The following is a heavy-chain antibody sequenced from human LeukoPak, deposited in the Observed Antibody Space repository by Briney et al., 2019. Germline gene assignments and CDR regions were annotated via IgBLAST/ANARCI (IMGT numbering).Heavy chain of an antibody. V-gene: IGHV3-74*01. D-gene: IGHD3-3*01. CDR1: GFTFSSYW. J-gene: IGHJ4*02. CDR2: INSDGSTT. CDR3: ARDPLEWYFDY. Sequence: GGSLRLSCAASGFTFSSYWMHWVRQAPGKGLVWVSRINSDGSTTIYADSVKGRFTISRDNAKNTLYLQMNSLRAEDTAVYYCARDPLEWYFDYWGQGTLVTVSS.